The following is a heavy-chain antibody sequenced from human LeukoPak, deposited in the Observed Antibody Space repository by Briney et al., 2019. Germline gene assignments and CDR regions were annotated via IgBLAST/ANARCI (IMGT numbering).Heavy chain of an antibody. Sequence: GGSLRLSCAASGSSVTTSYLSWVRQAPGKGLEWVSLIYSGGSTYYADSVKCRFSISRDKSNNTLYLQINSLRADDTAVYYCARASTDNWYNYFDLWGQGTLVTVSS. J-gene: IGHJ4*02. CDR3: ARASTDNWYNYFDL. CDR2: IYSGGST. V-gene: IGHV3-66*01. CDR1: GSSVTTSY. D-gene: IGHD1/OR15-1a*01.